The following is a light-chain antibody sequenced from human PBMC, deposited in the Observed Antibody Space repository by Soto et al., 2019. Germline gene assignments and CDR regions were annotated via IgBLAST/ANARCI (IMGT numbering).Light chain of an antibody. CDR2: LEGSGSY. J-gene: IGLJ2*01. CDR1: SGHSSYI. V-gene: IGLV4-60*03. Sequence: QPVLTQSSSASASLGSSVKLTCTLSSGHSSYIIAWHQQQPGKAPRYLMKLEGSGSYNKGSGVPDRFSGSSSGADRYLTISNLQSEDEADYYCETWDSNPRVFGGGTKVTVL. CDR3: ETWDSNPRV.